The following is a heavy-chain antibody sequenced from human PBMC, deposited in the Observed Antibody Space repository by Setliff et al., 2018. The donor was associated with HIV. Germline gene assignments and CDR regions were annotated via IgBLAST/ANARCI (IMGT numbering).Heavy chain of an antibody. CDR2: IYYSGST. D-gene: IGHD3-10*01. CDR1: GGSISSGTYY. CDR3: ARVGDYGSGGWFDP. Sequence: SETLSLTCTVSGGSISSGTYYWGWIRQPPGKGLEWIGSIYYSGSTYYNPSLKSRITISVDPSKNQFSLKLSSVNPADAAVYYCARVGDYGSGGWFDPWGQGTLVTVSS. V-gene: IGHV4-39*07. J-gene: IGHJ5*02.